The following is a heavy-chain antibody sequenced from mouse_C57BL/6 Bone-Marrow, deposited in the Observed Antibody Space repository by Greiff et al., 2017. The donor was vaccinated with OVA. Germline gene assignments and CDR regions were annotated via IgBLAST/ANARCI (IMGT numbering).Heavy chain of an antibody. CDR1: GYTFTDYY. CDR3: ARNYYGILSWVAY. V-gene: IGHV1-26*01. D-gene: IGHD1-1*01. J-gene: IGHJ3*01. CDR2: INPNNGGT. Sequence: EVQLQQSGPELVKPGASVKISCKASGYTFTDYYMNWVKQSHGKSLEWIGDINPNNGGTSYNQKFKGKATLTVDKSSSTAYMELRSLTSEDSAVYYCARNYYGILSWVAYWGQGTLVTVSA.